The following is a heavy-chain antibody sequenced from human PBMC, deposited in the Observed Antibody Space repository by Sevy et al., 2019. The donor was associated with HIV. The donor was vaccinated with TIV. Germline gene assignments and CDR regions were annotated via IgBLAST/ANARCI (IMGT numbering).Heavy chain of an antibody. D-gene: IGHD1-26*01. CDR3: ASHGGSYPRHYIDY. Sequence: GGSLRLSCAASGFTFNTYAMSWVRQAPGRGLEWVSGITGSGDSTYYVDSVKGRFTISRDNSKDTLYLQMNSLRAGDTAVYYCASHGGSYPRHYIDYWGQGTLVTVSS. V-gene: IGHV3-23*01. CDR2: ITGSGDST. CDR1: GFTFNTYA. J-gene: IGHJ4*02.